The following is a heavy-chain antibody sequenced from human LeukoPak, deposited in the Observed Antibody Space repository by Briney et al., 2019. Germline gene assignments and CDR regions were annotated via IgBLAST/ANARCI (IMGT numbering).Heavy chain of an antibody. CDR2: IRYDGSNK. D-gene: IGHD7-27*01. Sequence: PGGSLRLSCAASGFTFSSYAMHWVRQAPGKGLEWVAFIRYDGSNKYYADSVKGRFTISRDNSNNTLYLQMNSLRAEDTAVYYCAKDRQGSQSSGEDYWGQGTLVTVSS. J-gene: IGHJ4*02. V-gene: IGHV3-30*02. CDR1: GFTFSSYA. CDR3: AKDRQGSQSSGEDY.